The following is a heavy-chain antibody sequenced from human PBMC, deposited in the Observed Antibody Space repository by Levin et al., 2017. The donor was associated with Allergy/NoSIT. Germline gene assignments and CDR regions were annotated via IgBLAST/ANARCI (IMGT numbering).Heavy chain of an antibody. V-gene: IGHV3-23*01. CDR2: IASGGGDI. J-gene: IGHJ4*02. Sequence: LSLTCAASGFNFGTYAMTWVRQAPGKGLEWVAVIASGGGDIQYSESVKGRFTISRDNSKNTLYLQMNSLRAEDTAVYYCAKYKVTNPPPRDFDYWGQGTLVAVSS. D-gene: IGHD1-14*01. CDR1: GFNFGTYA. CDR3: AKYKVTNPPPRDFDY.